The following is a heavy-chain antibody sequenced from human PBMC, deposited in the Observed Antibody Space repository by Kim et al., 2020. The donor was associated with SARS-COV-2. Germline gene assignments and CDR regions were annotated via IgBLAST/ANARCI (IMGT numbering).Heavy chain of an antibody. D-gene: IGHD6-13*01. CDR1: GFTFSSYG. J-gene: IGHJ6*02. V-gene: IGHV3-30*18. CDR2: ISYDGSNK. Sequence: GGSLRLSCAASGFTFSSYGMHWVRQAPGKGLEWVAVISYDGSNKYYADSVKGRFTISRDNSKNTLYLQMNSLRAEDTAVYYCAKDRKQLVRGGCYYYGMDVWGQGTTVTVSS. CDR3: AKDRKQLVRGGCYYYGMDV.